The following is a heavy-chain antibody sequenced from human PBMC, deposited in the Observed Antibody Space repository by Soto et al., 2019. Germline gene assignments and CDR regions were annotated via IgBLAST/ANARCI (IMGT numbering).Heavy chain of an antibody. CDR3: ARQRTTVVTQAYFDH. J-gene: IGHJ4*02. CDR1: GECISSSSYY. D-gene: IGHD2-21*02. CDR2: IYYSGRT. V-gene: IGHV4-39*01. Sequence: SNTLSVTCIVLGECISSSSYYWGWIRQPPGKGLEWIGSIYYSGRTYYNPSFKSQVTISIDTSKNQFSLKLSSVTATDTAVYYCARQRTTVVTQAYFDHWGQGALVTVS.